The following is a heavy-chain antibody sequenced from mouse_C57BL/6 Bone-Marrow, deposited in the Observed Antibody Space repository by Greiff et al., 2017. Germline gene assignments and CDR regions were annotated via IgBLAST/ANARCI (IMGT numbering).Heavy chain of an antibody. Sequence: DVQLVESGGDLVKPGGSLKLSCAASGFTFSSYGMSWVRQTPDKRLEWVATISTAGSYTYYPDSVKGRFTISRDNAKNTLYLQLSSLKSEDTAMYYCARHRNFDYWVQGNALTVTS. CDR3: ARHRNFDY. CDR2: ISTAGSYT. J-gene: IGHJ2*01. CDR1: GFTFSSYG. V-gene: IGHV5-6*01.